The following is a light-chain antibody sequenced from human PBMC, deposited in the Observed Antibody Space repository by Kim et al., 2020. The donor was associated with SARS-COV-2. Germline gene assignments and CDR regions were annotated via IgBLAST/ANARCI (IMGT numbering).Light chain of an antibody. V-gene: IGLV1-44*01. CDR1: KYNIGACS. J-gene: IGLJ3*02. CDR3: AAWDESLYGPV. CDR2: GDS. Sequence: GHGVTISCSGSKYNIGACSVIWYQQLPGMAPKHLIYGDSQRPSGVPDRFSGSKSGTSASLAISGLQSEDEADYYCAAWDESLYGPVFGGGTQLTVL.